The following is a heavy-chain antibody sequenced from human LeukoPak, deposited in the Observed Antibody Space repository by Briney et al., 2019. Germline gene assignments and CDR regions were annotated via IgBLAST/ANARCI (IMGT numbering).Heavy chain of an antibody. CDR2: ISGRGGNT. Sequence: GGSLRLSCAASGLTFNNYALTWIRQAPGKGLEWVSSISGRGGNTYYADSVKGRFTISRDNAKNSLYLQMNSLRAEDTAVYFCANDLRLGGRGPENWGQGTLVTVSS. CDR1: GLTFNNYA. CDR3: ANDLRLGGRGPEN. D-gene: IGHD3-16*01. V-gene: IGHV3-23*01. J-gene: IGHJ4*02.